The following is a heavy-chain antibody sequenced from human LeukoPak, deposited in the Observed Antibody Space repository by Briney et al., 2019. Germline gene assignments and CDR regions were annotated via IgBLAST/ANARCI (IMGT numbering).Heavy chain of an antibody. CDR1: GFTFSSYA. CDR3: ARDVRGYYGSGSPSDY. CDR2: ISYDGSNK. V-gene: IGHV3-30-3*01. D-gene: IGHD3-10*01. J-gene: IGHJ4*02. Sequence: PGSSLRLSCAASGFTFSSYAMHWVRQAPGKGLEWVAVISYDGSNKYYADSVKGRFTISRDNSKNTLYLQMNSLRAEDTAVYYCARDVRGYYGSGSPSDYWGQGTLVTVSS.